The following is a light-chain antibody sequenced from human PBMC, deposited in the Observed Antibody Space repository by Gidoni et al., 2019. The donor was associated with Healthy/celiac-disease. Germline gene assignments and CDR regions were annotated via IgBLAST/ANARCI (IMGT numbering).Light chain of an antibody. V-gene: IGLV4-69*01. CDR3: QTWGTGPV. CDR1: SWLSSYA. CDR2: LNSDGSH. J-gene: IGLJ2*01. Sequence: QLVLTQSPSASASLGASVKLTCTLSSWLSSYAIAWHQQQPEKGPRYLMKLNSDGSHSKGDGIPDRFSGSSSGAERYLTISSLQSEDEADYYCQTWGTGPVFGGGTKLTVL.